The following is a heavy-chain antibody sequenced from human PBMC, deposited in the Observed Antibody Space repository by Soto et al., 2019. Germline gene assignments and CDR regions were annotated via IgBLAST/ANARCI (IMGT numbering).Heavy chain of an antibody. Sequence: SETLSLTCTVSGGSISSSSYFWGWIRQPPGKGLEWIGSMYYSGTTYYNPSLKSRVTISVDTSKNQFSLKLSSVTAADTAVYYWGKQGKRKIRSFNCFDPWGQGPLVPVSS. D-gene: IGHD4-17*01. J-gene: IGHJ5*02. CDR3: GKQGKRKIRSFNCFDP. CDR2: MYYSGTT. V-gene: IGHV4-39*01. CDR1: GGSISSSSYF.